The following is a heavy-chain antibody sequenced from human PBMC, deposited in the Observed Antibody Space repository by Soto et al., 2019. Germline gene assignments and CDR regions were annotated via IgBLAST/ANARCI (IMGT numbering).Heavy chain of an antibody. D-gene: IGHD3-10*01. V-gene: IGHV3-53*01. CDR2: IYNDGTT. CDR1: GLPVAGSY. Sequence: GGSLRLSCVASGLPVAGSYMAWVRQAPGKGLEWASVIYNDGTTYYSQSVEGRFTISRDTSKNTLYLQMDRLRDEDTAVYYCVRPLPSGQTHSRDVWGQGTTVTVSS. CDR3: VRPLPSGQTHSRDV. J-gene: IGHJ6*02.